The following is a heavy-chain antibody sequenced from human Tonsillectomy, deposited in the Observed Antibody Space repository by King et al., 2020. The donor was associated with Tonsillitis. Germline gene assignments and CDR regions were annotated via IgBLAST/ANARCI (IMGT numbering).Heavy chain of an antibody. V-gene: IGHV3-53*01. Sequence: QLVQSGGGLIQPGGSLRLSCAASGFTVSSNYMNWVRQAPGKGLEWVSVIYSGGSTYYADSVKGRFTISRDNSKTTLYLQLNSLRAEDTAVYYCARDLMGATAGFDYWGQGTLGTASS. CDR1: GFTVSSNY. J-gene: IGHJ4*02. CDR2: IYSGGST. CDR3: ARDLMGATAGFDY. D-gene: IGHD1-26*01.